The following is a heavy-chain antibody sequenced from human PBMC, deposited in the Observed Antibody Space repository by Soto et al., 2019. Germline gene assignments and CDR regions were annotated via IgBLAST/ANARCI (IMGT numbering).Heavy chain of an antibody. Sequence: EVHLVESGGGLVQPGGSLRLSCAASGFTFRDYWMSWVRQAPGKGLEWVANIKQDGSEKYFVDSVKGRFTTSRDNAKNSLYLQMNSLRAEDTAVYYCARDGGFYFDYWGQGTLVTVSS. CDR3: ARDGGFYFDY. D-gene: IGHD3-10*01. J-gene: IGHJ4*02. CDR1: GFTFRDYW. CDR2: IKQDGSEK. V-gene: IGHV3-7*01.